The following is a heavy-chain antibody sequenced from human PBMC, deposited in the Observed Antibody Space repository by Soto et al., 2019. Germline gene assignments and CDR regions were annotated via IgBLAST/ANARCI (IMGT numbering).Heavy chain of an antibody. Sequence: ASVKVSCKASGGTFSSYAISWVRQAPGQGLEWMGGIIPIFGTANYAQKFQGRVTITADKSTSTAYMELSSLRSEDTAVYYCARAGYYGSGVDYWGQGTLVTVSS. CDR2: IIPIFGTA. CDR1: GGTFSSYA. V-gene: IGHV1-69*06. CDR3: ARAGYYGSGVDY. J-gene: IGHJ4*02. D-gene: IGHD3-10*01.